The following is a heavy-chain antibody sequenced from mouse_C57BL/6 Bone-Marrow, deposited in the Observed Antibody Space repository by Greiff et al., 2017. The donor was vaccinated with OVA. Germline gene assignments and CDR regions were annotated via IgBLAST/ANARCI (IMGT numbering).Heavy chain of an antibody. CDR3: ARGGLYYGSSYDLYWYFDV. J-gene: IGHJ1*03. CDR1: GYTFTSYN. CDR2: IYPGNGDT. D-gene: IGHD1-1*01. V-gene: IGHV1-12*01. Sequence: LQQSGAELVRPGASVKMSCKASGYTFTSYNMHWVKQTPRQGLEWIGAIYPGNGDTSYNQKFKGKATLTVDKSSSTAYMQLSSLTSEDSAVYFCARGGLYYGSSYDLYWYFDVWGTGTTVTVSS.